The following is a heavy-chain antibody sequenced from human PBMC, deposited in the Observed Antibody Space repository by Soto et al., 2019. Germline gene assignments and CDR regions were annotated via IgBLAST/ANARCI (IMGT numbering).Heavy chain of an antibody. V-gene: IGHV3-33*01. D-gene: IGHD4-17*01. CDR2: IWYDGSNK. J-gene: IGHJ4*02. CDR1: GFTFSSYG. CDR3: ARDKGDYHGPFDY. Sequence: QVQLVESGGGVVQPGRSLRLSCAASGFTFSSYGMHWVRQAPGKGLEWVAVIWYDGSNKYYADSVKGRFTISRDNSKNTLYLQMNSLRAKDTAVYYCARDKGDYHGPFDYWGKGTLVTVSS.